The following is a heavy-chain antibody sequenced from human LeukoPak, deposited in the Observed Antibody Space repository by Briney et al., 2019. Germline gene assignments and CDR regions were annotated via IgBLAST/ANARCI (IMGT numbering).Heavy chain of an antibody. V-gene: IGHV3-74*01. Sequence: GGSLRLSCAASGFTFSSYWMHWVRQAPGKGLVWVSRINSDGSRTTYADSVKGRFTISRDNARDSLFLQMNSLRVEDTAIYYCARAGLLFYFDYWGQGALVTVSS. CDR1: GFTFSSYW. J-gene: IGHJ4*02. CDR2: INSDGSRT. D-gene: IGHD2/OR15-2a*01. CDR3: ARAGLLFYFDY.